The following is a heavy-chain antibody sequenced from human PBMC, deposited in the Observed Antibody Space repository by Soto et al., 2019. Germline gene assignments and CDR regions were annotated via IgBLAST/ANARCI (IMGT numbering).Heavy chain of an antibody. CDR2: IHSSGSI. CDR1: GRSITSYY. Sequence: QVVLQESGPGLVKPSETLSLTCSVSGRSITSYYWSWVRQPPGKGLEWIGYIHSSGSIYYNPSLKSRATMSIDTARNQFSLKVSSVTVADTAVYYCARDLDGLHDDNSGPYPRPGWGQGTLVTVSS. V-gene: IGHV4-4*09. J-gene: IGHJ1*01. CDR3: ARDLDGLHDDNSGPYPRPG. D-gene: IGHD3-22*01.